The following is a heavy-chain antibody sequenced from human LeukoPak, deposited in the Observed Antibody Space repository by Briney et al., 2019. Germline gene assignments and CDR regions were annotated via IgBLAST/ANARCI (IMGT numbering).Heavy chain of an antibody. V-gene: IGHV3-33*01. J-gene: IGHJ4*02. CDR3: AREGDGSGTLDY. CDR1: GFTFSSYG. Sequence: GGSLRLSCAASGFTFSSYGMHWVRQAPGKGLEWVAVIWYDGSNKYYADSVKGRFTISRDNSKNTLYLQMNSLRAEDTAVYYCAREGDGSGTLDYWGQGTLVTVSS. D-gene: IGHD3-10*01. CDR2: IWYDGSNK.